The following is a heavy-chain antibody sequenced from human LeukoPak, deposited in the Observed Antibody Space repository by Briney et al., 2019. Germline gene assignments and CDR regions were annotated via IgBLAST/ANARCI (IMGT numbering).Heavy chain of an antibody. Sequence: ASVKVSCKASGYTFTSYGISWVRQAPGQGLEWMGWISAYNGNTNYARKVQGRVTMTTDTSTSTADMELRSLRSDDTAVYYCARDLMHTKYSRYELPGYYYMDVWGQGTTVTVSS. CDR2: ISAYNGNT. D-gene: IGHD5-12*01. CDR3: ARDLMHTKYSRYELPGYYYMDV. CDR1: GYTFTSYG. V-gene: IGHV1-18*01. J-gene: IGHJ6*02.